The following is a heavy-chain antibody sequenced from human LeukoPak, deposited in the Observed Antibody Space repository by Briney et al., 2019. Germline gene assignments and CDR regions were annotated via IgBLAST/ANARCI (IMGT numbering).Heavy chain of an antibody. CDR2: VRNKANGQTT. CDR1: GYIFSDWY. CDR3: ARSNSNGNQVFDY. V-gene: IGHV3-72*01. Sequence: GGSLRLSCAASGYIFSDWYIDWVRQVPGKGLEWVGRVRNKANGQTTEYAASVKGRFTISRDDSKTSAYLQMNSLKTEDTAVYYCARSNSNGNQVFDYWGQGTTATVSS. J-gene: IGHJ4*02. D-gene: IGHD4-11*01.